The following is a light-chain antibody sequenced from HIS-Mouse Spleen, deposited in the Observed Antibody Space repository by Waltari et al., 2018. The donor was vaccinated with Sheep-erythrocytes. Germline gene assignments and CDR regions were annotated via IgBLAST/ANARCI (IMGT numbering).Light chain of an antibody. V-gene: IGLV1-40*01. CDR3: QSYDSSLSGWV. Sequence: QSVLTQPPSVSGAPGQRVTISCTGSSPNIGAGYDVHWYQQLPGTPPKLLIYGNSNRASGVQDRFSGSKSGTSASLAITGLQAEDEADYYCQSYDSSLSGWVFGGGTKLTVL. CDR2: GNS. CDR1: SPNIGAGYD. J-gene: IGLJ3*02.